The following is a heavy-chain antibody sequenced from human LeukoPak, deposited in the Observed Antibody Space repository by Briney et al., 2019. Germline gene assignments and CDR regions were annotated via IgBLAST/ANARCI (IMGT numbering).Heavy chain of an antibody. CDR3: ASLYDSSGYLTGFDY. Sequence: SETLSLTCTVSGGSISSGDYYWSWIRQPPGKGLEWIGYIYYSGSTYYNPSLKSRVTISVDTSKNQLSLKLSSVTAADTAVYYCASLYDSSGYLTGFDYWGQGTLVTVSS. CDR2: IYYSGST. V-gene: IGHV4-30-4*08. D-gene: IGHD3-22*01. CDR1: GGSISSGDYY. J-gene: IGHJ4*02.